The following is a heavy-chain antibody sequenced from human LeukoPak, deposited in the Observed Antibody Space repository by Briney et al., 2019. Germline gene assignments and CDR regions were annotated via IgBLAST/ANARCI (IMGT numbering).Heavy chain of an antibody. CDR3: ARESESSGWYDY. V-gene: IGHV3-43*02. D-gene: IGHD3-22*01. CDR1: GFMFHDYA. Sequence: GGSLGLSCAAPGFMFHDYAIHWVRQAPGKGLEWVSLISGDGGSTFYADSVKGRFTISRDNSKNSLYLQMNSLRSDDTALYYCARESESSGWYDYWGQGTLVTVPS. J-gene: IGHJ5*01. CDR2: ISGDGGST.